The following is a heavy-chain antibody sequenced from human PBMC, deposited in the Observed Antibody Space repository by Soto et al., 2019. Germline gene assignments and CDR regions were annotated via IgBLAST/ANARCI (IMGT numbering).Heavy chain of an antibody. CDR1: GFTFSSYA. J-gene: IGHJ6*02. V-gene: IGHV3-30-3*01. CDR3: ARDGRVVDTGMDV. D-gene: IGHD2-21*01. CDR2: ISYDGSNK. Sequence: QVQLVESGGGMVQPGRSLRLSCAASGFTFSSYAMHWVRQAPGKGLEWVAVISYDGSNKYYADSVKGRFTISRDNSKNTLYLQMNSLRAEDTAVYYCARDGRVVDTGMDVWGQGTTVTVSS.